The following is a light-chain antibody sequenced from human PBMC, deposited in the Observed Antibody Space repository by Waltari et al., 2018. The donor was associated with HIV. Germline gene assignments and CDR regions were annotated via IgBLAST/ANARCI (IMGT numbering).Light chain of an antibody. Sequence: DIPMPQSPSPLAASIGARVTITCRRSQSISRDVNLYQQRPGKAPHLLIYAASILQSGVPSRFSGSGSGTDFTLTISSLQPEDFATYFCQQSYSTPLNFGGGTKVEIK. J-gene: IGKJ4*01. V-gene: IGKV1-39*01. CDR1: QSISRD. CDR2: AAS. CDR3: QQSYSTPLN.